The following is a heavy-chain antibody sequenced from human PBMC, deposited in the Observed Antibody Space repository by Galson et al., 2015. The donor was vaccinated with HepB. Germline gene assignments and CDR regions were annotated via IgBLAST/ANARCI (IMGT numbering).Heavy chain of an antibody. Sequence: SLRLSCAASGFTFSSYSMNWVRQAPGKGLEWVSSISSSSSYIYYADSVKGRFTISRDNAKNSLYLQMNSLRAEDTAVYYCARSKRSIAARLGAFDIWGQGTMVTVSS. CDR1: GFTFSSYS. V-gene: IGHV3-21*01. CDR2: ISSSSSYI. D-gene: IGHD6-6*01. J-gene: IGHJ3*02. CDR3: ARSKRSIAARLGAFDI.